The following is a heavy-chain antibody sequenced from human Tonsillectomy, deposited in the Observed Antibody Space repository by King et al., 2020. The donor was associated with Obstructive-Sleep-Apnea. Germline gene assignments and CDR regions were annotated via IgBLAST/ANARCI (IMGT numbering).Heavy chain of an antibody. CDR2: TRDKAHSYTT. V-gene: IGHV3-72*01. CDR1: GFSFSDHY. CDR3: VRGPRITTQGRQMAIVVAMYYFDY. J-gene: IGHJ4*02. Sequence: QLVQSGGGLVQPGGSLRLSCAASGFSFSDHYMDWVRQAPGKGLEWVGRTRDKAHSYTTEYAASVKGRFTISRDDSNNSLHLQMNSLKTEDTAVYYCVRGPRITTQGRQMAIVVAMYYFDYWGQGTLVTVSS. D-gene: IGHD3-22*01.